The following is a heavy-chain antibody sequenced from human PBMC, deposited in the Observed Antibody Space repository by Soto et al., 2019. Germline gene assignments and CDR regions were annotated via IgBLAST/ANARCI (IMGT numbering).Heavy chain of an antibody. D-gene: IGHD2-2*01. Sequence: QVQLVQSGAEVKKPGSSVKVSCKASGGTFSSYTISWVRQAPGQGLEWMGRIIPILGIANYAQKFQGRVTITADKSTSTASMELSSLRSEDTAVYYCAIEILVVPAAMGWFDPWGQGTLVTVSS. CDR2: IIPILGIA. V-gene: IGHV1-69*02. J-gene: IGHJ5*02. CDR3: AIEILVVPAAMGWFDP. CDR1: GGTFSSYT.